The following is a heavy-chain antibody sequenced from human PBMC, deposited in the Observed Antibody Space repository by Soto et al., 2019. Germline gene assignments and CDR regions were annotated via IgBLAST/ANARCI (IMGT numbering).Heavy chain of an antibody. V-gene: IGHV3-9*01. D-gene: IGHD4-17*01. CDR1: GFTFDDYA. CDR3: TKDIFHGDDGDYVGAFDI. CDR2: ISWNSGSI. Sequence: EVQLVESGGGLVQPGRSLRLSCAASGFTFDDYAMNWVRQAPGKGLEWVSGISWNSGSIGYADSVKGRFTISRDNAKTSLFLQMNSLRAEDSALYYCTKDIFHGDDGDYVGAFDIWGQGKMVTVSS. J-gene: IGHJ3*02.